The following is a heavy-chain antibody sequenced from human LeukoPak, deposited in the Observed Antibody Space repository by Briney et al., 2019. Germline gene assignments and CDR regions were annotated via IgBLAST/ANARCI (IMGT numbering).Heavy chain of an antibody. CDR3: ARAPEMATISPPIDY. CDR2: ISAYNGNT. D-gene: IGHD5-24*01. CDR1: GYTFTSYG. Sequence: ASVKVSCKASGYTFTSYGISWVRQAPGQGLEWTGWISAYNGNTNYAQKLQGRVTMTTDTSTSTAYMGLRSLRSDDTAVYYCARAPEMATISPPIDYWGQGTLVTVSS. V-gene: IGHV1-18*01. J-gene: IGHJ4*02.